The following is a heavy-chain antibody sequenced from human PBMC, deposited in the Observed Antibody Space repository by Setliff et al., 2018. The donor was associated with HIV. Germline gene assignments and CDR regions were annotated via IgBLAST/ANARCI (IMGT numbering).Heavy chain of an antibody. J-gene: IGHJ6*03. CDR2: IYHSGTT. CDR3: ARVSITYWYSIPRDYYYYMDV. V-gene: IGHV4-38-2*01. Sequence: SETLSLTCAVSGYSISSGYYWGWIRQPPGKGPEWVGSIYHSGTTYYNPSLNSRVTMSVDKSRNQFSLKVSSVTAADTAVYYCARVSITYWYSIPRDYYYYMDVWGEGTTVTVSS. D-gene: IGHD2-8*02. CDR1: GYSISSGYY.